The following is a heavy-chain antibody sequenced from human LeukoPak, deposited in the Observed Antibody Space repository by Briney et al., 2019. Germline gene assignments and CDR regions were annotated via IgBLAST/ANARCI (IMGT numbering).Heavy chain of an antibody. Sequence: GGSLRLSCAASGFTFSSYAMHWVRQAPGKGLEWVAVISYDGSNKYYADSVKGRFTISRDNSKNTLYLQMNSLRAEDTAVYYCARDRDVVVPAAMTGWFDPWGQGTLVTVSS. CDR3: ARDRDVVVPAAMTGWFDP. V-gene: IGHV3-30*04. CDR1: GFTFSSYA. CDR2: ISYDGSNK. J-gene: IGHJ5*02. D-gene: IGHD2-2*01.